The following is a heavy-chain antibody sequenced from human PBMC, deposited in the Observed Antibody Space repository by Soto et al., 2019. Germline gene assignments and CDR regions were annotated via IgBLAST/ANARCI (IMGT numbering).Heavy chain of an antibody. Sequence: GGSLRRSCAAAGFRFGDYNMQCVRQAPGKGLEWGSFISWNGANTFYADSVKGRFTISRDSSKKSVSLQINSLRSEDPALYHCAREPSTYGFALDVWGQGPTVTASS. V-gene: IGHV3-43*01. CDR3: AREPSTYGFALDV. CDR1: GFRFGDYN. J-gene: IGHJ6*02. CDR2: ISWNGANT. D-gene: IGHD1-1*01.